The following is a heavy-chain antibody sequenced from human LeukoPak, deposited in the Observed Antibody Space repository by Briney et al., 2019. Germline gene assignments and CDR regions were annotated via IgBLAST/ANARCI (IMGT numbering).Heavy chain of an antibody. V-gene: IGHV4-39*01. D-gene: IGHD5-18*01. Sequence: KPSETLSLTCTVSGGSISSSSYYWGWIRQPPGKGLECIGSIYYSGSTYYNPSLKSRVTISVDTSKNQFSLKLSSVTAADTAVYYCARQDSYGLFDYWGQGTLVTVSS. J-gene: IGHJ4*02. CDR2: IYYSGST. CDR3: ARQDSYGLFDY. CDR1: GGSISSSSYY.